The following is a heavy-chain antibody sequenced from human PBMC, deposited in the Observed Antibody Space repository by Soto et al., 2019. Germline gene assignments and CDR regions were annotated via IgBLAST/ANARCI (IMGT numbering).Heavy chain of an antibody. V-gene: IGHV4-59*01. CDR3: ASSHSSSYYYFDY. CDR2: IYYSGST. J-gene: IGHJ4*02. CDR1: GGSISSYC. D-gene: IGHD6-13*01. Sequence: QVQLQESGPGLVKPSETLSVTCTVSGGSISSYCWSWIRQPPGKGLAWIGYIYYSGSTNSNPSRKSRVTMSVDTSKNQFSLKLSSVTAADTAVYYCASSHSSSYYYFDYWGQGTLVTVSS.